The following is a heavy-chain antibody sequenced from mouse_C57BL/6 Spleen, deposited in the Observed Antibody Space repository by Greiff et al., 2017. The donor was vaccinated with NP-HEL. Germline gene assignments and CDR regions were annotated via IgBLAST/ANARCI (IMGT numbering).Heavy chain of an antibody. Sequence: EVQLVESGGGLVKPGGSLKLSCAASGFTFSDYGMHWVRQAPEKGLEWVAYISSGSSTIYYADTVKGRFTIARDNAKNTLFLQMTSLRSEDTAMYYCASTYYSNYEVAYWGQGTLVTVSA. CDR3: ASTYYSNYEVAY. D-gene: IGHD2-5*01. V-gene: IGHV5-17*01. J-gene: IGHJ3*01. CDR2: ISSGSSTI. CDR1: GFTFSDYG.